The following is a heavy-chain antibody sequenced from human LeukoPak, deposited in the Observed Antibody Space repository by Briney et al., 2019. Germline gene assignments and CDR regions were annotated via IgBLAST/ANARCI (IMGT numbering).Heavy chain of an antibody. J-gene: IGHJ4*02. D-gene: IGHD3-3*01. V-gene: IGHV3-21*01. CDR2: ISSSSSYI. Sequence: KAGGSLRLSCAASGSTFSSYGINWVRQAPGKGLEWVSSISSSSSYIYYADSVKGRFTISRDNPKNSLYLQMNTLRPEDTAVYYCARERQNKDFWSGGDYWGQGALVTVSS. CDR1: GSTFSSYG. CDR3: ARERQNKDFWSGGDY.